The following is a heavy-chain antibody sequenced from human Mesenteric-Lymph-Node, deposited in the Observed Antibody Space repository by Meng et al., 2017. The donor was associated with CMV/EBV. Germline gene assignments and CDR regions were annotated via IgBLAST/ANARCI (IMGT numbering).Heavy chain of an antibody. D-gene: IGHD3-10*01. CDR1: GGSITSATHH. J-gene: IGHJ4*02. CDR3: ARVTPGEYFDY. Sequence: CPCSGGSITSATHHWRWSRQSPGRGLEWVGYIYYSGSSYYNPSLKSRLTISVDTAKNQLSLKLNSVTAADTAVYFCARVTPGEYFDYWGQGSLVTVSS. CDR2: IYYSGSS. V-gene: IGHV4-30-4*01.